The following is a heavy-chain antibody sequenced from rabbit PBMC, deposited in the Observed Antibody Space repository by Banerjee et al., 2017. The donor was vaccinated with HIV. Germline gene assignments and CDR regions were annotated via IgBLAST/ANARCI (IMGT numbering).Heavy chain of an antibody. V-gene: IGHV1S47*01. CDR2: IDNGDGST. D-gene: IGHD8-1*01. J-gene: IGHJ4*01. Sequence: QEQLEESGGGLVQPEGSLTLTCKASGFDFSSNAMCWVRQAPGKGPEWIACIDNGDGSTYYANWVNGRFTISRSTSLNTVTLQMTSLTAADTATYFCARENAGSSYFIPYYFVLWGPGTLVTVS. CDR1: GFDFSSNA. CDR3: ARENAGSSYFIPYYFVL.